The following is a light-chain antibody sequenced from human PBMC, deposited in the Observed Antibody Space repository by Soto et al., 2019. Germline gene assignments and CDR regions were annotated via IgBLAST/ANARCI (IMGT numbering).Light chain of an antibody. V-gene: IGKV1-12*01. CDR3: QQGKSFPLT. CDR1: QDINKW. J-gene: IGKJ4*01. CDR2: TAS. Sequence: DIQMTQSPSSVSASVGDRVTITCRASQDINKWLAWYQQKPGLAPNLVIYTASRLHGGGPSRLSGSASGTDFTLTISSLQPEDVATYYCQQGKSFPLTFGGGTKVDIK.